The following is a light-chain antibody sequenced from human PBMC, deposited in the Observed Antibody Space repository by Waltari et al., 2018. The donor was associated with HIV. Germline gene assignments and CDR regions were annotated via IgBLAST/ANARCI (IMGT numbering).Light chain of an antibody. Sequence: EIVVTQSPDTLSLSQGERATLSCRASQSVSGSYLAWYQQQPGQAPRLLIYGASSRATGIPDRFSGRGSGTDFTLTISRLEPEDFAVYVCQHYGSFRLTFGGGTKVEIK. CDR1: QSVSGSY. J-gene: IGKJ4*01. CDR3: QHYGSFRLT. CDR2: GAS. V-gene: IGKV3-20*01.